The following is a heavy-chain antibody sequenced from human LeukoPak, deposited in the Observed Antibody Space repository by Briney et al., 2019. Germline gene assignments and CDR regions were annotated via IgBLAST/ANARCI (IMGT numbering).Heavy chain of an antibody. Sequence: SETLSLTCAVYGGSFSGYYWSWIRQPPGKGLEWIGEINHSGSTNYNPSLKSRVTISVDTSKNQLSLKLSSVTAADTAVYYCARGDYYGSGSYNYDYYYMDVWGKGTTVTISS. CDR1: GGSFSGYY. V-gene: IGHV4-34*01. CDR2: INHSGST. D-gene: IGHD3-10*01. CDR3: ARGDYYGSGSYNYDYYYMDV. J-gene: IGHJ6*03.